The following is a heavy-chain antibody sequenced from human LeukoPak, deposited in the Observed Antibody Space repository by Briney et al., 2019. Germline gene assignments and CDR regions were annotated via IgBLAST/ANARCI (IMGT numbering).Heavy chain of an antibody. D-gene: IGHD5-18*01. CDR1: GFTFSSYE. V-gene: IGHV3-48*03. CDR3: ARVHYNTAMVDIDY. J-gene: IGHJ4*02. Sequence: GGSLRLSCAASGFTFSSYEMHWVRQAPGKGLEWISYICSSGSRIYYADSVKGRFTISRDNGKNSLYLQMNSLRAEDAAVYYCARVHYNTAMVDIDYWGQGTLVTVSS. CDR2: ICSSGSRI.